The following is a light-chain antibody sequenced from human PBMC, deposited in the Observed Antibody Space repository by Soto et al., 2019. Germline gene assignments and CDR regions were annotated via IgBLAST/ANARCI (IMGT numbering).Light chain of an antibody. Sequence: QAVVTQPPSVSEAPGQRVTISCTGTSSDIGAGHDVHWYQQLPGAAPKLLIYSNAIRPSGVPDRFSGSKSGTSASLAITGLRAEDEADYYCQSYDSSLSSYVFGTGTKVTVL. V-gene: IGLV1-40*01. CDR2: SNA. CDR1: SSDIGAGHD. J-gene: IGLJ1*01. CDR3: QSYDSSLSSYV.